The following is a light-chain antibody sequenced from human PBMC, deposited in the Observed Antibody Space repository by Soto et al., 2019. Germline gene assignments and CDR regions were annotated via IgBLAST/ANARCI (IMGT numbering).Light chain of an antibody. CDR3: GTWDSNLSAHV. J-gene: IGLJ1*01. V-gene: IGLV1-51*02. Sequence: QSVLTQPPSVSAAPGQKVTISCSGSSSNIGNNYVSWYQQFPGTAPKLLIYENNKRPSGIPDRLSGSKSGTSATLGITGLQTGDEAEYYRGTWDSNLSAHVFGTGTKLTVL. CDR1: SSNIGNNY. CDR2: ENN.